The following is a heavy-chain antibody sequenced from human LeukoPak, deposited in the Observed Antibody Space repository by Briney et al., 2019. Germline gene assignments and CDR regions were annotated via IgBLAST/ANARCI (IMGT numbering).Heavy chain of an antibody. CDR1: GFTFSSYS. D-gene: IGHD3-10*01. V-gene: IGHV3-48*02. CDR3: AGVNGSGRYTSDY. J-gene: IGHJ4*02. Sequence: GGSLRLSCAASGFTFSSYSMNWVRQAPGKGLEWVSYISSSSSTIYYADSVKGRFTISGDNAKNSLYLQMNSLRDEDTAVYYCAGVNGSGRYTSDYWGQGTLVTVSS. CDR2: ISSSSSTI.